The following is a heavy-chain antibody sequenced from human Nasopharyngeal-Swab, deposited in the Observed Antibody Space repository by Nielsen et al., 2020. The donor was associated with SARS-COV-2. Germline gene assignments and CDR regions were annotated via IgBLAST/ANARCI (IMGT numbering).Heavy chain of an antibody. J-gene: IGHJ3*02. D-gene: IGHD6-19*01. Sequence: GESLKISCAASGFTFSSYAMSWVRQAPGKGPEWVSAISGSGGSTYYADSVKGRFTISRDNSKNTLYLQMNSLRAEDTAVYYCAKRPTVAGRIWGQGTMVTVSS. V-gene: IGHV3-23*01. CDR2: ISGSGGST. CDR3: AKRPTVAGRI. CDR1: GFTFSSYA.